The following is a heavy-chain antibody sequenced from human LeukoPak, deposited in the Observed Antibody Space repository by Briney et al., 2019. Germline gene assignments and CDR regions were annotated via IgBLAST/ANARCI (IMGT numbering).Heavy chain of an antibody. Sequence: SETLSLTCAVYGGSFSGYYWSWIRQPPGKGLEWIGEINHSGSTNYNPSLKSRVTISVDTSKNQFSLKLSSVTAADTAVYYCARGRRARGVIPAGASEFDYWGQGTLVTVSS. CDR1: GGSFSGYY. V-gene: IGHV4-34*01. J-gene: IGHJ4*02. CDR2: INHSGST. CDR3: ARGRRARGVIPAGASEFDY. D-gene: IGHD3-10*01.